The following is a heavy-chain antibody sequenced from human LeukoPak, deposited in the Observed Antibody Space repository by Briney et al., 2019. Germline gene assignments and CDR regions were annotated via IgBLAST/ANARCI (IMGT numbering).Heavy chain of an antibody. D-gene: IGHD3-22*01. CDR3: ARAAPDSSGP. CDR2: IIPILGIA. CDR1: GGTFSSYA. V-gene: IGHV1-69*04. J-gene: IGHJ5*02. Sequence: ASVKVSCKVSGGTFSSYAISWVRQAPGQGLEWMGRIIPILGIANYAQKFQGRVTITADKSTSTAYMELSSLRSEDTAVYYCARAAPDSSGPWGQGTLVTVSS.